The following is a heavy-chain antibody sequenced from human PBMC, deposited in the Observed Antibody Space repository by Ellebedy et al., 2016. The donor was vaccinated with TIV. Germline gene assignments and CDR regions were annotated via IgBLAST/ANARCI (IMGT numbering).Heavy chain of an antibody. V-gene: IGHV1-18*01. CDR3: ARDSISRAGSGDFEF. Sequence: ASVKVSXKTSGYIFTDFGLSWVRQAPGQGPEWMGWISTFNEDTDYSQKFQGRLTLTTDTSTTTAYMELSSLRSDDTAVYYCARDSISRAGSGDFEFWGKGTLVTVSS. CDR1: GYIFTDFG. CDR2: ISTFNEDT. J-gene: IGHJ4*02. D-gene: IGHD6-19*01.